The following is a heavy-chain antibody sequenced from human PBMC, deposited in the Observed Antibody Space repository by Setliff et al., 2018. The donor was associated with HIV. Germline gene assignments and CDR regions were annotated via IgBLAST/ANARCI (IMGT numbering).Heavy chain of an antibody. CDR1: GGTFSSYA. CDR2: IIPILGIA. V-gene: IGHV1-69*10. J-gene: IGHJ6*03. Sequence: GASVKVSCKASGGTFSSYAINWVRQAPGQGLEWMGGIIPILGIANYAQKFQGRVTITADKSTSTAYMELSSLRSEDTAVYYCARVGIQLWYPSYYYYYMDVWGKGTTVTVSS. D-gene: IGHD5-18*01. CDR3: ARVGIQLWYPSYYYYYMDV.